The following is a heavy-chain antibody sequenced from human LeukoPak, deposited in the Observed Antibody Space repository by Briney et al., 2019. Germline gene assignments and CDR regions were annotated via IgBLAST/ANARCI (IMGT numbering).Heavy chain of an antibody. V-gene: IGHV4-39*01. CDR2: IYYSGST. CDR3: TRRELGLPSNY. J-gene: IGHJ4*02. Sequence: PSETLSLTCTVSGGSISSSSYYWGWIRQPPGKGLEWIGSIYYSGSTYYNPSLKSRVTISVDTSKNQFSLKLSSVTAADTAVYYCTRRELGLPSNYWGQGTLVTDSS. D-gene: IGHD1-7*01. CDR1: GGSISSSSYY.